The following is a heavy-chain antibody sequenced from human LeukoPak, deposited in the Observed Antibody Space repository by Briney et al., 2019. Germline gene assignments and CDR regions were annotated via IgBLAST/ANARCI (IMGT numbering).Heavy chain of an antibody. Sequence: GGSLRLSCAASGFTVSSNYMSWVCQAPGKGLEWVSVIYSGGSTYYADSVKGRFTISRDNSKNTLYLQMNSLRAEDTAVYYCARVGGGYYFDYWGQGTLVTVSS. CDR2: IYSGGST. CDR3: ARVGGGYYFDY. J-gene: IGHJ4*02. CDR1: GFTVSSNY. D-gene: IGHD3-16*01. V-gene: IGHV3-53*01.